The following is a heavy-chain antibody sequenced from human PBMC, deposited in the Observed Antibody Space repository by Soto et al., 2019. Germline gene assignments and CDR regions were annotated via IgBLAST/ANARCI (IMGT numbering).Heavy chain of an antibody. Sequence: VASVKVSCKASGYTFTSYYMHWVRQAPGQGLEWMGIINPSGGSTSYAQKFRGRVTMTRDTSTSTVYMELSSLRSEDTAVYYCARVYPSDTRYGYVGNNWFDPWGQGTLVTVSS. D-gene: IGHD5-18*01. J-gene: IGHJ5*02. CDR3: ARVYPSDTRYGYVGNNWFDP. CDR1: GYTFTSYY. V-gene: IGHV1-46*03. CDR2: INPSGGST.